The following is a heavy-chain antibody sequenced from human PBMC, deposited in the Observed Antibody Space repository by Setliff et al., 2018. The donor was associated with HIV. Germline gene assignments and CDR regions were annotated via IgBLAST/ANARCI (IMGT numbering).Heavy chain of an antibody. Sequence: ASVKVSCKASGYTFTSYAMHWVRQAPGQRLEWMGWINAGNGNTKYSQKFQGRVTITRDTSASTAYMELSSLRSEDTAVYYCARGGTYYYDSSGYFIPGKYWGQGSLVTVSS. CDR1: GYTFTSYA. CDR2: INAGNGNT. D-gene: IGHD3-22*01. CDR3: ARGGTYYYDSSGYFIPGKY. J-gene: IGHJ4*02. V-gene: IGHV1-3*01.